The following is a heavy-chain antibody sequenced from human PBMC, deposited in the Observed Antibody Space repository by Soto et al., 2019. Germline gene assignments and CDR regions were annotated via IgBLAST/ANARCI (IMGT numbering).Heavy chain of an antibody. CDR3: ARGVTVFGLVSRFWFDP. CDR1: GGSVSSGSYY. CDR2: IYNSGIT. Sequence: SETLSLTCTVSGGSVSSGSYYWSWIRQPPGKGLEWIGHIYNSGITYYNPSLKSRVVISIDTSRNQFSLRLNSLTAADRAVYFCARGVTVFGLVSRFWFDPWGQGTVVSVSS. J-gene: IGHJ5*02. D-gene: IGHD3-3*01. V-gene: IGHV4-61*01.